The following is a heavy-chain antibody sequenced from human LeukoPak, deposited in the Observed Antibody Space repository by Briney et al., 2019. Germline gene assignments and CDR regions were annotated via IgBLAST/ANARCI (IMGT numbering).Heavy chain of an antibody. D-gene: IGHD6-19*01. CDR3: ARVKGWNSSGWYGFDY. V-gene: IGHV4-59*01. Sequence: TSETLSLTCTVSGGSISSYYWSWIRQPPGKGLEWIGYIYSSGSTNYSPSLKSRVTISVDTSKNQFSLKLSSVTAADTAVYYCARVKGWNSSGWYGFDYWGQGTLVTVSP. CDR2: IYSSGST. CDR1: GGSISSYY. J-gene: IGHJ4*02.